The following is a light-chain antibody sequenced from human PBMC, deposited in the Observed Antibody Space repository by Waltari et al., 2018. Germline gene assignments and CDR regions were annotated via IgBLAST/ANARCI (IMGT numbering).Light chain of an antibody. Sequence: DIQMTQSPSTLSASVRDRVTIPCRATQIINNWLAWYQQKPGKAPMLLVYEAFAVESGVPSRFSGSGSGTVFTRTISSLQPDDFATYYCQQYSTYPRTFGQGTKVEIK. J-gene: IGKJ1*01. CDR3: QQYSTYPRT. CDR2: EAF. V-gene: IGKV1-5*03. CDR1: QIINNW.